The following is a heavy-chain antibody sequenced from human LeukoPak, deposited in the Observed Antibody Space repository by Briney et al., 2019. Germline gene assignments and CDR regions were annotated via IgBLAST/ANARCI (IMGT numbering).Heavy chain of an antibody. CDR1: GYTFTNYD. CDR3: ARDIAGATKGGWFDT. J-gene: IGHJ5*02. D-gene: IGHD1-26*01. Sequence: GASVKVSCKASGYTFTNYDINWVRQATGQGLEWMGWMNPNSGNTVYAQKFQGRVTMTRNTSISTAYMELSSLRSEDTALYYCARDIAGATKGGWFDTWGRGTPVTVSS. CDR2: MNPNSGNT. V-gene: IGHV1-8*01.